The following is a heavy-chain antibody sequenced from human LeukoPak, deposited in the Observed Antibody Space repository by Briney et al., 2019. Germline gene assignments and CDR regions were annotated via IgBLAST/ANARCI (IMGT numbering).Heavy chain of an antibody. V-gene: IGHV4-59*01. CDR3: ARGGSGISNAFDI. D-gene: IGHD3-10*01. CDR1: GGSISSYY. J-gene: IGHJ3*02. Sequence: WETLSLTCSVSGGSISSYYWSWIRQPPGKGLEWIGYLYYSGSTNSNPSLKSRVTMSVDTSKNQFSLKLRSVTAADTAVYYCARGGSGISNAFDIWGQGTMVTVSS. CDR2: LYYSGST.